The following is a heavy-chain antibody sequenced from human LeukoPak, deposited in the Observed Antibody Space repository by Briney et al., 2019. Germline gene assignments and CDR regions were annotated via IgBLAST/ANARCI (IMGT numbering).Heavy chain of an antibody. Sequence: SSETLSLTCAVYGGSFSGCYWSWIRQPPGKGLEWIGEINHSGSTNYNPSLKSRVTISVDTSKNQFSLKVSSVTAADAAVYYCARNFERTRGWFDPWGRGTLVTVSS. CDR1: GGSFSGCY. J-gene: IGHJ5*02. CDR3: ARNFERTRGWFDP. CDR2: INHSGST. D-gene: IGHD2-2*01. V-gene: IGHV4-34*01.